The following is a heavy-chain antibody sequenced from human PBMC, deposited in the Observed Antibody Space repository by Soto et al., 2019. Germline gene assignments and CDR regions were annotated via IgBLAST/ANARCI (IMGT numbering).Heavy chain of an antibody. D-gene: IGHD6-13*01. J-gene: IGHJ4*02. Sequence: QLQLQQSGPGLVKPSETLSLTCTVSGGSISSSSYYWGCIRQPPGMGLEWIGSIYYSGSTYYNPSLKSRVTISVDTSKNQFSLKLGSVTAADTAVYYCARPRGDSSSWNCDYWGQGTLVTVSS. CDR2: IYYSGST. V-gene: IGHV4-39*01. CDR3: ARPRGDSSSWNCDY. CDR1: GGSISSSSYY.